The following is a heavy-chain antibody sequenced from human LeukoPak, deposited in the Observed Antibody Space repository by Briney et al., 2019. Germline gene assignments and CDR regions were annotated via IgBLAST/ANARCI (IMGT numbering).Heavy chain of an antibody. V-gene: IGHV1-2*02. CDR2: INLNGGGT. J-gene: IGHJ4*02. CDR1: GYTFTDYY. D-gene: IGHD7-27*01. Sequence: GASVKVSCKASGYTFTDYYMHWVRQAPGQGLEWMGWINLNGGGTSYAQRFQCRVTMTRDTSISTAYLELIGLRSDDTAIYYCARLKVELGSNYWGQGTLVTVSS. CDR3: ARLKVELGSNY.